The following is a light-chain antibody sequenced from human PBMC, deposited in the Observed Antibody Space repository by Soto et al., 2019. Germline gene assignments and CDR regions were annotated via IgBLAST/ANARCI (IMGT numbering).Light chain of an antibody. CDR1: SSDVGGYNY. CDR2: EVS. CDR3: SSYTSFSTYV. V-gene: IGLV2-14*01. J-gene: IGLJ1*01. Sequence: QSVLTQPRSVSGSPGQSVTISCTGTSSDVGGYNYVSWYQQHPGKAPKLMIYEVSNRPSGVSNRFSGSKSDNTASLTISGLQAEDEADYYCSSYTSFSTYVFGTGTKV.